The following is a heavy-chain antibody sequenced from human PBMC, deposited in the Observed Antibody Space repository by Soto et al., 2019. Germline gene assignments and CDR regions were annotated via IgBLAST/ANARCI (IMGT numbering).Heavy chain of an antibody. V-gene: IGHV3-74*01. CDR2: LNKDGSAA. CDR3: VRGTNDWPGMDV. CDR1: GFTFSNYW. Sequence: DVHLDESGGGSVQPGVSLRLSCAGSGFTFSNYWMQWVHQAPVKRLACVSRLNKDGSAANYADSVKGRFTLSRAYAKNTLYLQMNNLRVEATGLYFCVRGTNDWPGMDVWGQGSTVTVS. D-gene: IGHD3-9*01. J-gene: IGHJ6*02.